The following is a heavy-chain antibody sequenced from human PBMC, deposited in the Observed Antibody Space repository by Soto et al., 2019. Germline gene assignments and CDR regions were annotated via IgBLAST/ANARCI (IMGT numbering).Heavy chain of an antibody. CDR3: ARCLFPGMVRGVHWFDP. J-gene: IGHJ5*02. CDR2: INHSGST. Sequence: SETLSLTCAVYGGSFSGYYWSWIRQPPGKGLEWIGEINHSGSTNYNPSLKSRVTISVDTSKNQFSLKLSSVTAADTAVYYCARCLFPGMVRGVHWFDPWGQGTLVTVSS. V-gene: IGHV4-34*01. CDR1: GGSFSGYY. D-gene: IGHD3-10*01.